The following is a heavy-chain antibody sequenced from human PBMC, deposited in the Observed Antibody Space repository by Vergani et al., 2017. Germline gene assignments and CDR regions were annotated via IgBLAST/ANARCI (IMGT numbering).Heavy chain of an antibody. V-gene: IGHV3-48*04. Sequence: EVQLVESGGGLVQPGGSLRLSCAASGFTFSSYSMNWVRQAPGKGLEWVSYISSSSSTIYYADSVKGRFTISRDNAKNSLYLQMNSLRAEDTAVYYCARDRRRSGWHLNYYMDVWGKGTTVTVSS. CDR2: ISSSSSTI. J-gene: IGHJ6*03. D-gene: IGHD6-19*01. CDR1: GFTFSSYS. CDR3: ARDRRRSGWHLNYYMDV.